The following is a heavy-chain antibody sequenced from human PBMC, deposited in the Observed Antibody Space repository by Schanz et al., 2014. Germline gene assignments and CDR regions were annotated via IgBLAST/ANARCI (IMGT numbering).Heavy chain of an antibody. CDR2: MNESHSTI. V-gene: IGHV3-23*01. Sequence: EVQLLESGGGLVEPGGSLRLSCAASGFSFSSYAMGWVRQARGKGLEWVSAMNESHSTIYYADSVRGRFTISRDNAENTLFLQMNSLRAEDTAVYYCAKDAPYPFDLWGRGTLITVSS. CDR3: AKDAPYPFDL. J-gene: IGHJ2*01. CDR1: GFSFSSYA.